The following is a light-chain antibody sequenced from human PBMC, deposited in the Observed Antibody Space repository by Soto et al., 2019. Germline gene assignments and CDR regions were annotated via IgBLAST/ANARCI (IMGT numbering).Light chain of an antibody. J-gene: IGKJ1*01. CDR2: GAS. Sequence: EIAMTQSQATLSVSPGDRATLSCRASPSVYSSLAWYQQKPGQAPRLLIYGASTRATGIPARFSGSGSGTEFTLTISRLQSEDFAVYYCQQYNNWPPWTFGQGTKVDIK. CDR1: PSVYSS. V-gene: IGKV3-15*01. CDR3: QQYNNWPPWT.